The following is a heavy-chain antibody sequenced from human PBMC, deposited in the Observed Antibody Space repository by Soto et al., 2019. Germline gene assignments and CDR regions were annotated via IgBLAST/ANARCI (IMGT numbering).Heavy chain of an antibody. J-gene: IGHJ4*02. Sequence: QVQLQESGPGLVKHSQTLSLTCPVSGGSISSGGYSWSWIRQHPGKGLEGIGYIYYSGSTYNNPSLKSPVTISVDTSKNQFFRKLSSGPAAETAVYYCAREDYGVEKTGIDYWGQVTLVTASS. CDR3: AREDYGVEKTGIDY. CDR1: GGSISSGGYS. D-gene: IGHD3-16*01. CDR2: IYYSGST. V-gene: IGHV4-31*01.